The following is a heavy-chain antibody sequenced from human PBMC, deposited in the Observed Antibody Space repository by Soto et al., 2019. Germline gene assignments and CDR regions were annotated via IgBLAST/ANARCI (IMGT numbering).Heavy chain of an antibody. J-gene: IGHJ4*02. D-gene: IGHD3-10*01. CDR1: GFTFSSYA. Sequence: EVQLLESGGGLVQPGGSLRLSCAASGFTFSSYAMSWVRQAPGKGLEWVSGISGGGDSTYYADSVKGRFTISRDNSKNTRYLQMNSLRAVDTAVYYCAKDSLWFGDWSPFDYCCQGTLITVSS. V-gene: IGHV3-23*01. CDR3: AKDSLWFGDWSPFDY. CDR2: ISGGGDST.